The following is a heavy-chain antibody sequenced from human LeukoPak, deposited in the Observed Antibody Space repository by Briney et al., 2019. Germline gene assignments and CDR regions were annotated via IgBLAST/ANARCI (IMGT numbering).Heavy chain of an antibody. CDR3: AREYYDFWSGYYWYYYYMDV. V-gene: IGHV1-69*05. CDR1: GGTFSSYA. Sequence: SVKVSCKASGGTFSSYAISWVRQAPGQGLEWMGRIIPIFGTANYAQKFQGRVTITTDESTSTAYMELSSLRSEDTAVYYCAREYYDFWSGYYWYYYYMDVWGKGTTVTVSS. D-gene: IGHD3-3*01. CDR2: IIPIFGTA. J-gene: IGHJ6*03.